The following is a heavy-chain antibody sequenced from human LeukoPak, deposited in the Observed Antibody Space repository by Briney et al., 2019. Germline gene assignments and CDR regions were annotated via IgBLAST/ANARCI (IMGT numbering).Heavy chain of an antibody. CDR2: IYSGGST. J-gene: IGHJ5*02. Sequence: PGGSLCLSCAVYGGSVSSNYWSWIRQPPGKGLEWVAEIYSGGSTYYTESLKGRFTISRDNSKNPLYLQMNSLRAEDTAVYYCARLPGGNPWFDPWGQGTLVTVSS. CDR1: GGSVSSNY. V-gene: IGHV3-53*01. D-gene: IGHD4-23*01. CDR3: ARLPGGNPWFDP.